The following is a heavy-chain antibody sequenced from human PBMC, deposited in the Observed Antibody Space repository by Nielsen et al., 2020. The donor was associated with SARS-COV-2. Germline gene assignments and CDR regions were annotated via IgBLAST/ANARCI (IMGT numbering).Heavy chain of an antibody. D-gene: IGHD3-3*01. CDR3: ARGRWELGAVIIPYYYYYYMDV. Sequence: WIRQPPGKGLEWIGYIYYSGSTYYNPSLKSRVTISVDTSKNQLSLKLSSVTAADTAVYYCARGRWELGAVIIPYYYYYYMDVWGKGTTVTVSS. CDR2: IYYSGST. V-gene: IGHV4-31*02. J-gene: IGHJ6*03.